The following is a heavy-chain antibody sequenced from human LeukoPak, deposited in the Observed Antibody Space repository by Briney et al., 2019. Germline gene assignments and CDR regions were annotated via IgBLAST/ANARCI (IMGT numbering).Heavy chain of an antibody. CDR1: GFTFSSHA. J-gene: IGHJ4*02. V-gene: IGHV3-23*01. CDR3: ARDKSVAGTDFDY. CDR2: ISGSGGST. Sequence: GGSLRLSCAASGFTFSSHAMSWVRQAPGKGLEWVSAISGSGGSTYYVDSVKGRFTISRDNSKNTLYLQMNSLRAEDTAVYYCARDKSVAGTDFDYWGQGTLVTVSS. D-gene: IGHD6-19*01.